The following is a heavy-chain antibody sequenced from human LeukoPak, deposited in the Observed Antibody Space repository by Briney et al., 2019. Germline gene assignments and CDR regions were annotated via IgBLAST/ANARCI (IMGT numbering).Heavy chain of an antibody. D-gene: IGHD2-15*01. V-gene: IGHV4-61*03. CDR1: GGSVSSGNYY. J-gene: IGHJ5*02. CDR2: FYYWGST. CDR3: ARRIETTPNWFDP. Sequence: SETLSLTCTVSGGSVSSGNYYWSWLRLSRGKGLEWIGYFYYWGSTNYNPSLKSRVTISGDPPKNHSSLGLNSVAAADTALYFCARRIETTPNWFDPWGQGIFVTVSS.